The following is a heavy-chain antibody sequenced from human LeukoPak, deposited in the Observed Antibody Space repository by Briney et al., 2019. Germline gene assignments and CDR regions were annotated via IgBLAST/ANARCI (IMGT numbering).Heavy chain of an antibody. CDR2: MNPNSGNT. D-gene: IGHD3-22*01. Sequence: ASVKVSCKASGYTFTSYDINWVRQATGQGLEWMGWMNPNSGNTGYAQKFQGRVTMTRNTSISTAYMELSSLRSEDTAVYYCARVGPAGYYYDSSGYYSRTAGWAYYMDVWGKGTTVTISS. V-gene: IGHV1-8*01. CDR1: GYTFTSYD. CDR3: ARVGPAGYYYDSSGYYSRTAGWAYYMDV. J-gene: IGHJ6*03.